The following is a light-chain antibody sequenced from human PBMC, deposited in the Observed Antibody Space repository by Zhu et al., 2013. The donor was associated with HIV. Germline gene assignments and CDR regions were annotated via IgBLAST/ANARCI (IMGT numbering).Light chain of an antibody. V-gene: IGLV1-40*01. CDR2: GNN. J-gene: IGLJ2*01. CDR1: NSNIGAGYD. Sequence: QSVLTQPPSVSGAPGQRVIISCTGNNSNIGAGYDVHWYQQFPETAPKLLIYGNNNRPSGVPDRFSGSKSYTSGSLAISGLQSEDEADYYCATWDDSLSAHVVFGGGTKLTVL. CDR3: ATWDDSLSAHVV.